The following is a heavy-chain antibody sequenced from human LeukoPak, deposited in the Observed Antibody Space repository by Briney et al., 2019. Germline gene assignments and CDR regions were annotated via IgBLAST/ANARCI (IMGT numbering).Heavy chain of an antibody. D-gene: IGHD2-15*01. CDR3: ARGAPYCSGGSCYSEFDP. V-gene: IGHV1-2*02. Sequence: ASVKVSCKASGYTFTSYDINWVRQATGQGLEWMGWVNPNSGGTNYAQKFQGRVTMTRDASISTAYMELSRLRSDDTAVYYCARGAPYCSGGSCYSEFDPWGQGTLVTVSS. CDR1: GYTFTSYD. J-gene: IGHJ5*02. CDR2: VNPNSGGT.